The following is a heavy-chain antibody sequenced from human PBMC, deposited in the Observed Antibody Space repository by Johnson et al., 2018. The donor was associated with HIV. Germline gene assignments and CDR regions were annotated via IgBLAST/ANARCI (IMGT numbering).Heavy chain of an antibody. V-gene: IGHV3-74*01. CDR1: GFTFSDHW. J-gene: IGHJ3*02. CDR3: AKGQSSGYPKDAFDI. D-gene: IGHD3-22*01. Sequence: VQLVESGGGLVQPGGSLRLSCGASGFTFSDHWMQWVRQVPGKGLVWVSRINGDGSRTSYADSVKGRFTISRDNSKNTLYLQMNSLRTEDTAMYYCAKGQSSGYPKDAFDIWGRGTIVTVSS. CDR2: INGDGSRT.